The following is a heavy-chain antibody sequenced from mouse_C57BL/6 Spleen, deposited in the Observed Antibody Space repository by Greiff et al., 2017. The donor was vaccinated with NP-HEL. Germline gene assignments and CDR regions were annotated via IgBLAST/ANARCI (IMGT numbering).Heavy chain of an antibody. J-gene: IGHJ3*01. V-gene: IGHV1-77*01. D-gene: IGHD1-1*01. CDR3: ANYYGSSGFAY. Sequence: QVQLQQSGAELVKPEASVKISCKASGYTFTDYYINWVKQRPGQGLEWIGKIGPGSGSTYYNEKFKGKATLTADKSSSTAYMQLSSLTSEDSAVYVCANYYGSSGFAYWGQGTLVTVSA. CDR2: IGPGSGST. CDR1: GYTFTDYY.